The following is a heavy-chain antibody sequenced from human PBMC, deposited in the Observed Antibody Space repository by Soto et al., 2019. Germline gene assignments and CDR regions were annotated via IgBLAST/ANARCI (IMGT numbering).Heavy chain of an antibody. D-gene: IGHD3-3*01. Sequence: GGSLRLSCAASGFTFSSYAMGWVRQAPGKGLEWVSAISGSGGSTYYADSVKGRFTISRDNSKNTLYLQMNSLRAEDTAVYYCAKEIDFWSGSPPSDWSYWGQGTLVTVSS. CDR1: GFTFSSYA. J-gene: IGHJ4*02. CDR3: AKEIDFWSGSPPSDWSY. V-gene: IGHV3-23*01. CDR2: ISGSGGST.